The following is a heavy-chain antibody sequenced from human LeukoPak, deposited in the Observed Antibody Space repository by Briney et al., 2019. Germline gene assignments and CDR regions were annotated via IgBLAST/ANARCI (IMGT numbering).Heavy chain of an antibody. CDR2: ITREGSEK. J-gene: IGHJ3*02. V-gene: IGHV3-7*01. CDR1: GFTFSNYW. CDR3: ARDPIGDPAFDI. Sequence: GGSLRLSCAASGFTFSNYWMTWVRQAPGKGLEWVASITREGSEKYYVDSVKGRFTISRDNAKNSLWLQMNSLRAEDAAVYYCARDPIGDPAFDIWGQGTMVTVSS. D-gene: IGHD5-24*01.